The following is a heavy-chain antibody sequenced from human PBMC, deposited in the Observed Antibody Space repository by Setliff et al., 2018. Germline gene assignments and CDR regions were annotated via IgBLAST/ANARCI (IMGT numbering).Heavy chain of an antibody. V-gene: IGHV4-61*02. CDR3: ARDRGSNNSPEDFDY. CDR2: IFGSGST. CDR1: GGSISSGTYY. J-gene: IGHJ4*02. D-gene: IGHD1-1*01. Sequence: SETLSLTCTVSGGSISSGTYYWSWIRQPAGKGLEWIGRIFGSGSTNYNPSLKSRVTMSIDTSKNQFFLKVRSVTAADTAVYYCARDRGSNNSPEDFDYWGLGTLVTAPQ.